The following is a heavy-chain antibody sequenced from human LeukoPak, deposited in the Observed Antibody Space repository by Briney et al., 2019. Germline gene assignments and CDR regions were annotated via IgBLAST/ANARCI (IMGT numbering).Heavy chain of an antibody. CDR1: GGSISSYY. CDR2: IDYSGST. Sequence: SETLSLTCTVSGGSISSYYWSWFRQPPGKGLEWIGYIDYSGSTNYNPSLKSRVTMSVETSKSQFSLNLSSVTAADTAVYYCARRTDGYNCFDCWGQGTLVTVSS. CDR3: ARRTDGYNCFDC. D-gene: IGHD5-24*01. V-gene: IGHV4-59*08. J-gene: IGHJ4*02.